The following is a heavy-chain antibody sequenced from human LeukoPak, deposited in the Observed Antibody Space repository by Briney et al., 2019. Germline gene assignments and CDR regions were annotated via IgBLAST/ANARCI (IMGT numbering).Heavy chain of an antibody. CDR1: GFTFNNYA. J-gene: IGHJ4*02. V-gene: IGHV3-23*01. CDR2: ISGSGGGT. CDR3: ARTYYDFWSGYPFDY. Sequence: GGSLRLSCAASGFTFNNYAMSWVRQAPGKGLEWVSGISGSGGGTHYADSVKGRSSISRDNSKNTLYLQMNSLRAEDTAVYYCARTYYDFWSGYPFDYWGQGTLVTVSS. D-gene: IGHD3-3*01.